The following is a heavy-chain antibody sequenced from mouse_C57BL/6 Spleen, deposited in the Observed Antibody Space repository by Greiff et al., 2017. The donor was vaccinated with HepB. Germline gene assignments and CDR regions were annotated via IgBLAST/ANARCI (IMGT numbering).Heavy chain of an antibody. CDR1: GFSLTSYG. D-gene: IGHD4-1*01. V-gene: IGHV2-5*01. Sequence: VMLVESGPGLVQPSQSLSITCTVSGFSLTSYGVHWVRQSPGKGLEWLGVIWRGGSTDYNAAFMSRLSITKDNSKSQVFFKMNSLQADDTAIYYCAKNGELTYAMDYWGQGTSVTVSS. CDR2: IWRGGST. J-gene: IGHJ4*01. CDR3: AKNGELTYAMDY.